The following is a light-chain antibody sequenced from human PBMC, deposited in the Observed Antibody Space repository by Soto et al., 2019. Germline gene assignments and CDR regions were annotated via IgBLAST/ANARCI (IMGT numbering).Light chain of an antibody. CDR3: SSYTTSSTRV. CDR1: SSDVGRYNF. CDR2: EVS. Sequence: QSALPQPASVSGSPGQSITISCTGTSSDVGRYNFVSWYQQHPGKAPKLMISEVSTRPSGVSNRFSGSKSGNTASLTISGLQAEDEANYYCSSYTTSSTRVFGTGTKLTVL. V-gene: IGLV2-14*01. J-gene: IGLJ1*01.